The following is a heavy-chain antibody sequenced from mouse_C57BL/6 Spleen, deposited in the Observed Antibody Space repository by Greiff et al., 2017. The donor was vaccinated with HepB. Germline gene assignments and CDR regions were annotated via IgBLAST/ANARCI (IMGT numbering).Heavy chain of an antibody. Sequence: EVQLQQSGTVLARPGASVKMSCKTSGYTFTSYWMHWVKQRPGQGLEWIGAIYPGNSDTSYNQKFKGKAKLTAVTSASTAHMELSSLTNEDSAVYYCTRKDYGSSYRWYFDVWGTGTTVTVSS. CDR3: TRKDYGSSYRWYFDV. CDR1: GYTFTSYW. J-gene: IGHJ1*03. V-gene: IGHV1-5*01. CDR2: IYPGNSDT. D-gene: IGHD1-1*01.